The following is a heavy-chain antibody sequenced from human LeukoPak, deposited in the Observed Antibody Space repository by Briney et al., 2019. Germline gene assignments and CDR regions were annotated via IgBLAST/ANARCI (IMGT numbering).Heavy chain of an antibody. CDR1: GFIFSNAW. CDR2: ICHSGST. D-gene: IGHD3-10*01. CDR3: ARDKGQYGSGTRGFTWFDP. V-gene: IGHV4-4*02. J-gene: IGHJ5*02. Sequence: PGGSLRLSCAASGFIFSNAWMSWVRQAPGKGLEWIGEICHSGSTNYNPSLKSRVIVSSDMSKNQFSLMLNSVTAADTAVYYCARDKGQYGSGTRGFTWFDPWGQGTLVTVSS.